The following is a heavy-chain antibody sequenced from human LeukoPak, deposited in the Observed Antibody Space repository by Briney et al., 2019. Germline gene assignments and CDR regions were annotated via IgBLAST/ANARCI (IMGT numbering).Heavy chain of an antibody. CDR2: VYSSGST. D-gene: IGHD2-15*01. Sequence: SETLPLTCTVSGGSINSGSYYWSWIRQPPGKGLEWIGYVYSSGSTYYNPSLKSRITILLDTSKSQFSLKLSSVTAADTAVYYCARDHGLLGIDYWGQGTLVTVSS. V-gene: IGHV4-30-4*08. CDR1: GGSINSGSYY. J-gene: IGHJ4*02. CDR3: ARDHGLLGIDY.